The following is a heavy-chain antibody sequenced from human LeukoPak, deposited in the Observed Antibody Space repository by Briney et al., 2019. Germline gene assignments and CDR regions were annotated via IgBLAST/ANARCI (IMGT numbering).Heavy chain of an antibody. V-gene: IGHV1-69*05. CDR3: ASGDCSSTSCHPNWFDP. Sequence: GASVKVSCKASGGTFSSYTINWVRQAPGQGLEWMGGIIPVFGTANYVQKFQGRVTITTDESTSTAYMELSSLRSEDTAVYYCASGDCSSTSCHPNWFDPWGQGTLVTVSS. J-gene: IGHJ5*02. CDR1: GGTFSSYT. D-gene: IGHD2-2*01. CDR2: IIPVFGTA.